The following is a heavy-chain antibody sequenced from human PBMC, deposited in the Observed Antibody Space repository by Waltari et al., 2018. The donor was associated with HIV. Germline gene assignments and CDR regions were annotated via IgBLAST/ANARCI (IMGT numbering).Heavy chain of an antibody. J-gene: IGHJ2*01. CDR1: GFTFSSYG. D-gene: IGHD1-26*01. V-gene: IGHV3-33*01. Sequence: QVQLVESGGGVVQPGRSLRLSCAASGFTFSSYGMHWVRQAPGKGLEWVAVIWYDGSNKYYADSVKGRFTISRDNSKNTLYLQMNSLRAEDTAVYYCARDGGGELLRRWYFDLWGRGTLVTVSS. CDR2: IWYDGSNK. CDR3: ARDGGGELLRRWYFDL.